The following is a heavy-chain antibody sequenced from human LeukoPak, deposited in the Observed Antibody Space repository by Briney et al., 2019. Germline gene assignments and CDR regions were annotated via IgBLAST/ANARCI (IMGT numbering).Heavy chain of an antibody. Sequence: SQTLSLTCTVSGGSISSGGYYWSWTRQHPGKGLEWIGYIYYSGSTYYNPSLKSRVTISVDTSKSQFSLKLSSVTAADTAVYYCARDRRDGYNWFDPWGQGTLVTVSS. J-gene: IGHJ5*02. CDR1: GGSISSGGYY. D-gene: IGHD5-24*01. V-gene: IGHV4-31*03. CDR3: ARDRRDGYNWFDP. CDR2: IYYSGST.